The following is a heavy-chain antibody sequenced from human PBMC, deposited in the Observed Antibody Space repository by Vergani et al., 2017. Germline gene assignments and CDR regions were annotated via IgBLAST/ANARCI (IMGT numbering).Heavy chain of an antibody. CDR3: AKGPGHFDY. CDR1: GFTFDDYA. CDR2: ISWNSGSI. V-gene: IGHV3-9*01. Sequence: EVQLVESGGGLVQPGRSLRLSCAASGFTFDDYAMHWVRQAPGKGLEWVSGISWNSGSIGYADSVKGRFTISRDNAKNSLYLQMNSLRAEDTALYYCAKGPGHFDYWGQGTLVTVSS. J-gene: IGHJ4*02.